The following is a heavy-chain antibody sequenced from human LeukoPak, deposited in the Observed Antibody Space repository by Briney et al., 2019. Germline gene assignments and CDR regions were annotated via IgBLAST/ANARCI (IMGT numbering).Heavy chain of an antibody. Sequence: GGSLRLSCAASGFASSTYLVNWVRQTPGKRLEWVASINQDGSKKNYVDSVKGRFTISRDNAKDSLYLQMNSLRAEDTAVYYCEFPWSWGQGTLVTVSS. J-gene: IGHJ5*02. V-gene: IGHV3-7*01. D-gene: IGHD2-8*02. CDR2: INQDGSKK. CDR1: GFASSTYL. CDR3: EFPWS.